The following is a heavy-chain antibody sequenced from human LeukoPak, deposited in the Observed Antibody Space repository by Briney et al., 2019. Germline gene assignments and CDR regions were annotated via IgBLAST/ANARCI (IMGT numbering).Heavy chain of an antibody. CDR3: ARASYDSSDYEYFQH. Sequence: GGSLRLSCAASRFTFSSYGMHWVRQAPGKGLEWVAVISYDGSNKYYADSVKGRFTISRDNSKNTLYLQMNSLRAEDTAVYYCARASYDSSDYEYFQHWGQGTLVTVSS. D-gene: IGHD3-22*01. V-gene: IGHV3-30*03. CDR2: ISYDGSNK. CDR1: RFTFSSYG. J-gene: IGHJ1*01.